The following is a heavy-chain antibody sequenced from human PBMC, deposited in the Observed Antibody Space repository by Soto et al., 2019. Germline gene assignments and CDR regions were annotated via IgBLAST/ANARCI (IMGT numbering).Heavy chain of an antibody. Sequence: EVQLLESGGGLVQPGGSLRLSCAASGFSLSNYAMSWVRQAPGKGLEWVSAVSGGGGSTYYADSVKGRFTISRDNCKNSLNLQMNSLRAEDTALNYCAKVRWAPAGFDYWGQGTRVTVSP. V-gene: IGHV3-23*01. J-gene: IGHJ4*02. CDR1: GFSLSNYA. CDR3: AKVRWAPAGFDY. CDR2: VSGGGGST.